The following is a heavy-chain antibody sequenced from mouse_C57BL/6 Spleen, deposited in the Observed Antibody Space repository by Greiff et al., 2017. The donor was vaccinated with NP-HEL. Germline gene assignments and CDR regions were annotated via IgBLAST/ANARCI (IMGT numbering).Heavy chain of an antibody. CDR2: IDPANGNT. CDR3: ASGPYYSNYAMDY. V-gene: IGHV14-3*01. J-gene: IGHJ4*01. D-gene: IGHD2-5*01. CDR1: GFNIKNTY. Sequence: VQLKESVAELVRPGASVKLSCTASGFNIKNTYMHWVKQRPEQGLEWIGRIDPANGNTKYAPKFQGKATITADTSSNTAYLQLSSLTSEDTAIYYCASGPYYSNYAMDYWGQGTSVTVSS.